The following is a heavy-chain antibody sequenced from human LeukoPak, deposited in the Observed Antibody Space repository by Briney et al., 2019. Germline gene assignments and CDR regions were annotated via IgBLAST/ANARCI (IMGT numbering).Heavy chain of an antibody. CDR1: GGSISSSSYY. J-gene: IGHJ5*02. CDR2: IYYSGNT. Sequence: KSSETLSLTCTVSGGSISSSSYYWGWIRQPPGKGLEWIGYIYYSGNTNYNPSLKSRVTISVDTSKNQFSLKLSSVTAADTAVYYCARGIIVGATWGENDNWFDPWGQGTLVTVSS. D-gene: IGHD1-26*01. V-gene: IGHV4-61*05. CDR3: ARGIIVGATWGENDNWFDP.